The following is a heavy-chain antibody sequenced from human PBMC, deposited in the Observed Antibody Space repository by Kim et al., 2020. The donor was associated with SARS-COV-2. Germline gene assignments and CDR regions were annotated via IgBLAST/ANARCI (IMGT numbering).Heavy chain of an antibody. Sequence: GESLKISCQGSGYSFTNYWINWVRQMPGKGLEWMGRIVPRDSDTYSSPSFQGHVTFSVDKSIHTAYLQWSSLTASDTATYYCAKHHDYGDYSVDSWGQG. CDR3: AKHHDYGDYSVDS. V-gene: IGHV5-10-1*01. CDR1: GYSFTNYW. D-gene: IGHD4-17*01. J-gene: IGHJ1*01. CDR2: IVPRDSDT.